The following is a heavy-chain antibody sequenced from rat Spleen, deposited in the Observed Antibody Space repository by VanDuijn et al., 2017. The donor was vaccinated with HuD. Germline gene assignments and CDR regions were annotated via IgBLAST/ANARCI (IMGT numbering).Heavy chain of an antibody. CDR2: ISYEGSST. CDR3: TRPNWDLGFDY. Sequence: EVQLVESGGGLVQPGRSMKLSCAASGFTFSNYDMAWVRQAPTKGLEWVASISYEGSSTYYGDSVKGRFTISRANAKSTLYLQMNSLMSGDTATYYCTRPNWDLGFDYWGQGVMVTVSS. V-gene: IGHV5-22*01. J-gene: IGHJ2*01. D-gene: IGHD5-1*01. CDR1: GFTFSNYD.